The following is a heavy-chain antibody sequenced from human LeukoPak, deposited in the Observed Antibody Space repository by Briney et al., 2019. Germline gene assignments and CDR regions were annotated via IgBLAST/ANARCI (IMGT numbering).Heavy chain of an antibody. CDR3: ARAPGYYDILTGYYPKNYFDY. V-gene: IGHV1-69*06. Sequence: VASVKVSCKASGGTFSSYAISWVRQAPGQGLEWMGGIIPIFGTANYAQKFQGRVTITADKSTSTAYMELSSLRSEDTAVYYCARAPGYYDILTGYYPKNYFDYWGQGTLVTVSS. CDR1: GGTFSSYA. D-gene: IGHD3-9*01. CDR2: IIPIFGTA. J-gene: IGHJ4*02.